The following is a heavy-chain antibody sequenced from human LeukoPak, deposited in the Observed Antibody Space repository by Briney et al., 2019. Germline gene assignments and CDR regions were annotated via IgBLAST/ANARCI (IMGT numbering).Heavy chain of an antibody. Sequence: GGSLRLSCEASGFTFSSYNMNWVRQAPGKGLEWVSYISSSSSTIYYADSVKGRFTISRDNAKTSLYLQMNSLRAGDTAVYFCARRAFSYYYMDVWGKGTTVTVSS. CDR1: GFTFSSYN. CDR2: ISSSSSTI. J-gene: IGHJ6*03. CDR3: ARRAFSYYYMDV. D-gene: IGHD3-3*02. V-gene: IGHV3-48*01.